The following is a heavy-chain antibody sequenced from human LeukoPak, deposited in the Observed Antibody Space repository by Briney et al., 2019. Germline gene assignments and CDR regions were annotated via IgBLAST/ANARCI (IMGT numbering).Heavy chain of an antibody. J-gene: IGHJ5*02. D-gene: IGHD5-12*01. CDR3: AKGLRLENWFDP. CDR2: TYCRTKWYS. CDR1: GDSVSSTSVA. V-gene: IGHV6-1*01. Sequence: SQTLSLTCAISGDSVSSTSVAWNWIRQSPSRGLEWLGRTYCRTKWYSEYAVSVKSRVTINPDTSKNQFSLQLTSVTPEDTAVYYCAKGLRLENWFDPWGQGTLVTVSS.